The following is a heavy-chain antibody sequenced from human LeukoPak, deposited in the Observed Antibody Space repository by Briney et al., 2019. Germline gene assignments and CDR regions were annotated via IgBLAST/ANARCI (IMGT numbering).Heavy chain of an antibody. CDR3: AAQYSGYVRLDY. V-gene: IGHV4-34*01. Sequence: TSETLSLTCAVYGGSFSGYYWSWIRQRPGKGLEWIGEISHSGSTNYNPSLKSRVTISVDTSKNQFSLRLSSVTAADTAVYYCAAQYSGYVRLDYWGQGTLVTVSS. CDR1: GGSFSGYY. J-gene: IGHJ4*02. D-gene: IGHD5-12*01. CDR2: ISHSGST.